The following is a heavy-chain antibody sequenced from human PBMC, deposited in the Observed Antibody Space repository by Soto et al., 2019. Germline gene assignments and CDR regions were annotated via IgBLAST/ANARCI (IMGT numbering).Heavy chain of an antibody. CDR1: GFTFSTYT. V-gene: IGHV3-21*01. Sequence: PGGSLRLSCVFSGFTFSTYTMNWVRQAPGKGLEWVSSINGRSNYVYYADSVKGRFTISRDNAKNSLYLQMNRLRAEDTAIYYCAREDGVVGSSSALDYWSQGTLVTVS. CDR3: AREDGVVGSSSALDY. J-gene: IGHJ4*02. D-gene: IGHD1-26*01. CDR2: INGRSNYV.